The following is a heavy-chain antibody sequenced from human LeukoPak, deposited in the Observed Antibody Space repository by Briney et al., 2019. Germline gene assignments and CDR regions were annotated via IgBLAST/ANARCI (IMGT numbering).Heavy chain of an antibody. CDR2: ITISGHTK. CDR1: GFDLSTYE. V-gene: IGHV3-48*03. CDR3: ASRSRDY. J-gene: IGHJ4*02. D-gene: IGHD6-19*01. Sequence: GGSLRLSCAASGFDLSTYEMNWVRQAPGKGLEWIADITISGHTKNYADSVKGRFTISRDNAQNSLYLQMNSLSVEDTAVYYCASRSRDYWGQGTLVTVSS.